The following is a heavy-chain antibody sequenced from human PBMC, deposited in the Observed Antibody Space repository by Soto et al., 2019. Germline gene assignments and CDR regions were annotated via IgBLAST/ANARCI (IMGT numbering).Heavy chain of an antibody. V-gene: IGHV4-30-2*01. CDR2: IYHSGST. D-gene: IGHD6-13*01. J-gene: IGHJ4*02. CDR1: GGSISSGGYS. CDR3: ARGAHIAAAGYFDY. Sequence: SETLSLTCAVSGGSISSGGYSWSWIRQPPGKGLEWIGYIYHSGSTYYNPSLKSRVTISVDRSKNQFSLKLSSVTAADTAVYYCARGAHIAAAGYFDYWGQGTLVTVSS.